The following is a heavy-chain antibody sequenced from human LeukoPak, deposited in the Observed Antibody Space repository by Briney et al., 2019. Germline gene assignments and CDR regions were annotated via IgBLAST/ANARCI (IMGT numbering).Heavy chain of an antibody. D-gene: IGHD3-22*01. CDR1: GFTFSNAW. V-gene: IGHV3-15*01. Sequence: TLGGPLLLSCAASGFTFSNAWMSWVRQAPGKGLEWAGRIKSKTEGETTDYAAPVKGRFTISRDDSKNTLYLQMNSLKTEDTAVYYCTTDLYYDSSGYYYGGFNAFDIWGQGTMVTVSS. CDR3: TTDLYYDSSGYYYGGFNAFDI. CDR2: IKSKTEGETT. J-gene: IGHJ3*02.